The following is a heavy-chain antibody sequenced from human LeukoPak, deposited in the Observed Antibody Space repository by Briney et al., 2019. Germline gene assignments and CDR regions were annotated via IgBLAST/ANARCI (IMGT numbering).Heavy chain of an antibody. D-gene: IGHD2/OR15-2a*01. CDR2: SNSDGSVR. Sequence: PGESLRLSCAASGFGFSSHWMHWVRQAPGKGLVWVSRSNSDGSVRNYADSVEGRSIISRDNAKNTLYLQMNSLGVEDTAVYFCERDPSVNNAMGYIWFDHWGQGALVTVSS. CDR1: GFGFSSHW. J-gene: IGHJ5*02. V-gene: IGHV3-74*01. CDR3: ERDPSVNNAMGYIWFDH.